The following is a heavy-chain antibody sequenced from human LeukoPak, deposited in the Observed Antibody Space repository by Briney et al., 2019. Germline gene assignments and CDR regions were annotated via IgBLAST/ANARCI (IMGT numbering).Heavy chain of an antibody. CDR1: GGTFSSYA. V-gene: IGHV1-69*05. J-gene: IGHJ4*02. Sequence: SVKVSCKAPGGTFSSYATSWVRQALGQGLECMSRITPIFGTANYAQKFQGRVTITTDESTSTAYMELRSLRSEDTAVYYCARDGVGYYDSSGYYLFDYWGQGTLVTVSS. D-gene: IGHD3-22*01. CDR2: ITPIFGTA. CDR3: ARDGVGYYDSSGYYLFDY.